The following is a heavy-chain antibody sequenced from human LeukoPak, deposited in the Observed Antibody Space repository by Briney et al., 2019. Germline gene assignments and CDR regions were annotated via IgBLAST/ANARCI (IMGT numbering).Heavy chain of an antibody. D-gene: IGHD1-26*01. Sequence: GSSVKVSCKASGGTFSSYAISWVRQAPGQGLEWMGRIIPIFGTANYAQKFQGRVMITTDESTSTAYMELSSLRSEDTAVYYCAGDRSYSGSSTHIDYWGQGTLVTVSS. V-gene: IGHV1-69*05. CDR2: IIPIFGTA. CDR3: AGDRSYSGSSTHIDY. CDR1: GGTFSSYA. J-gene: IGHJ4*02.